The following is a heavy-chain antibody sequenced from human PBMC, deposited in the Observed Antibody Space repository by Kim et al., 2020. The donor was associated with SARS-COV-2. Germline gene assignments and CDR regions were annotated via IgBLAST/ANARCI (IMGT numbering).Heavy chain of an antibody. J-gene: IGHJ4*02. CDR2: IYPGDSDT. CDR3: ARRGYSYGFYFDY. D-gene: IGHD5-18*01. V-gene: IGHV5-51*03. CDR1: GYSFTSYW. Sequence: GKSLKISCKGSGYSFTSYWIGWVRQMPGKGLEWMGIIYPGDSDTRYSPSFQGQVIISADKSISTAYLQWSSLKASDTAMYYCARRGYSYGFYFDYWGQGTLVTVSS.